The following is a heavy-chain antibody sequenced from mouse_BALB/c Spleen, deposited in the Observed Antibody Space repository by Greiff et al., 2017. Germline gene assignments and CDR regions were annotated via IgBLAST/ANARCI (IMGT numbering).Heavy chain of an antibody. V-gene: IGHV5-6-3*01. Sequence: EVQGVESGGGLVQPGGSLKLSCAASGFTFSSYGMSWVRQTPDKRLELVATINSNGGSTYYPDSVKGRFTISRDNAKNTLYLQMSSLKSEDTAMYYCARGDTTAGFAYWGQGTLVTVSA. J-gene: IGHJ3*01. CDR1: GFTFSSYG. CDR3: ARGDTTAGFAY. CDR2: INSNGGST. D-gene: IGHD1-2*01.